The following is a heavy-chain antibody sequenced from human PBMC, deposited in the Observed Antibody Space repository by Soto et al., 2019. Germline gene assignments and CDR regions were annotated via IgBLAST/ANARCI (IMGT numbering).Heavy chain of an antibody. V-gene: IGHV3-74*01. CDR2: IKTDGSDT. J-gene: IGHJ4*02. CDR3: ARDLRERG. CDR1: GFTFSSFW. D-gene: IGHD1-26*01. Sequence: EVQLVESGGGLVQPGGSLRLSCAASGFTFSSFWMHWVRQAPGKGLVWVSGIKTDGSDTRYADFVKGRFTISRDNAENLLYLQINSLRAEDTAVYYCARDLRERGWGQGTLVTVSS.